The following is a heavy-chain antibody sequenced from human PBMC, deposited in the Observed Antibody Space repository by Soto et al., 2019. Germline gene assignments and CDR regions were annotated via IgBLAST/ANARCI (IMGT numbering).Heavy chain of an antibody. D-gene: IGHD6-13*01. J-gene: IGHJ6*02. CDR1: GGTFSSYA. CDR2: IIPIFGTA. CDR3: ARRYPKGRPGIAAAGRLYYYYGMDV. Sequence: SVKVSCKASGGTFSSYAISWVRQAPGQGLEWMGGIIPIFGTANYAQKFQGRVTLTADESTSTAYMELSSLRSEDTAVYYCARRYPKGRPGIAAAGRLYYYYGMDVWGQGTTVTVSS. V-gene: IGHV1-69*13.